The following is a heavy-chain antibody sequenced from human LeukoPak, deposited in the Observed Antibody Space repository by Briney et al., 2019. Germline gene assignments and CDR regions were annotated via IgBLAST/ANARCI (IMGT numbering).Heavy chain of an antibody. J-gene: IGHJ4*02. CDR3: AREGGGTYNVGYYFDF. D-gene: IGHD1-26*01. CDR2: ISSSSSYI. Sequence: GGSLRLSCAASGFTFFSYSLSWVRQAPGKGLEWVSSISSSSSYIYYADSVKGRFTISRDNAENSLFLQMNSLRAEDTAVYYCAREGGGTYNVGYYFDFWGQGTLVTVSS. CDR1: GFTFFSYS. V-gene: IGHV3-21*01.